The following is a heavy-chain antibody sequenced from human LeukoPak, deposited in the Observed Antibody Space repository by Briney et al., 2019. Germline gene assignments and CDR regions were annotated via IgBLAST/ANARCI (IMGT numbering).Heavy chain of an antibody. CDR2: INPNSGGT. CDR1: GYTFTGYY. Sequence: ASVKVSCKASGYTFTGYYMHWVRQAPGQGLEWMGWINPNSGGTNYAQKFQGRVTMTRDTSISTAYMELSRLRSDDTPVCYCARAPPRRGADYWGQGTLVTVSS. V-gene: IGHV1-2*02. D-gene: IGHD3-10*01. J-gene: IGHJ4*02. CDR3: ARAPPRRGADY.